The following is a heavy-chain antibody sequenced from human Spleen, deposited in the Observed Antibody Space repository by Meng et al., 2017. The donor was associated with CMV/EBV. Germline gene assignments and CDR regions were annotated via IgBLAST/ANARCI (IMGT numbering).Heavy chain of an antibody. J-gene: IGHJ1*01. CDR2: INGDGSGP. CDR1: GFTCTSYW. Sequence: ASGFTCTSYWMHWVRQVPGKGLEWIARINGDGSGPKYADSVKGRFTISRDNAKNTVYLQMKSLRVEDTAIYYCVREDNWSWSEFFNHWGQGALVTVSS. CDR3: VREDNWSWSEFFNH. D-gene: IGHD1-1*01. V-gene: IGHV3-74*03.